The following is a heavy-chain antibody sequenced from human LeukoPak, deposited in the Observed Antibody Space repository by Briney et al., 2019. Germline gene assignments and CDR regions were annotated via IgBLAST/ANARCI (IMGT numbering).Heavy chain of an antibody. Sequence: PSETLSLTCTVSGGSIGSHYWTWIRQTPGKGLEWIGYVYDIGSTNYNTSLKSRVTMSADTSKNQFSLKLSSVTAADTAVYYCARDRGYSYGYGWFDPWGQGTLVTVSS. J-gene: IGHJ5*02. V-gene: IGHV4-59*11. CDR2: VYDIGST. CDR1: GGSIGSHY. CDR3: ARDRGYSYGYGWFDP. D-gene: IGHD5-18*01.